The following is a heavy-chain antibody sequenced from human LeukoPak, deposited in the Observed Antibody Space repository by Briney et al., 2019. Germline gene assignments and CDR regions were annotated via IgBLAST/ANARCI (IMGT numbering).Heavy chain of an antibody. V-gene: IGHV3-66*01. Sequence: PGGSLRLSCAASGFTVSSNYISWVRQAPGKGLEWVSVIYSGGSTYYADSVKGRFTISRDSSKNTLFLQMNSLRAEDTAVYYCARAMSYYYGMDVWGQGTTVTVSS. CDR2: IYSGGST. J-gene: IGHJ6*02. CDR1: GFTVSSNY. CDR3: ARAMSYYYGMDV.